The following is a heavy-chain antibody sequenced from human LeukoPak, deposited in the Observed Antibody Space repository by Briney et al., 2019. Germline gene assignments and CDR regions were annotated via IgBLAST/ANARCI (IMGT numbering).Heavy chain of an antibody. D-gene: IGHD6-13*01. V-gene: IGHV4-4*02. J-gene: IGHJ4*02. Sequence: PSETLSLTCAVSGGSISSSNWWSWIRQRPGKGLEWIGEIYHSGSTNYNPSLKSRVTISVDKSKNQFSLKLSSVTAADTAVYYCARVQWDSSSWYRRVVQAGNFDYWGQGTLVTVSS. CDR1: GGSISSSNW. CDR3: ARVQWDSSSWYRRVVQAGNFDY. CDR2: IYHSGST.